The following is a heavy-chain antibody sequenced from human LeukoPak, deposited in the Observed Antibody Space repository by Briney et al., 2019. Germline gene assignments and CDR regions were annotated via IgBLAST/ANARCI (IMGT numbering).Heavy chain of an antibody. V-gene: IGHV3-23*01. J-gene: IGHJ5*02. CDR1: GFTFSSYA. D-gene: IGHD3-22*01. Sequence: GGALRLSCAASGFTFSSYAMSWVRQAPGKGLEWVSAISGSGGSTYYADSVKGRFTISRDNSKNTLYLQMNSLRAEDTAVYYCAKDRMIVVVTTFDPWGQGTLVTVSS. CDR3: AKDRMIVVVTTFDP. CDR2: ISGSGGST.